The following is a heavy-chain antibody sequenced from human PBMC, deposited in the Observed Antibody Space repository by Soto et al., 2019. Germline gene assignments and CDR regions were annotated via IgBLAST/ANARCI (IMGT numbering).Heavy chain of an antibody. V-gene: IGHV4-39*01. D-gene: IGHD3-22*01. CDR3: ASDYYYDSSGYLY. Sequence: SETLSLTCTVSGGSISSSSYYWVWIRQPPGKGLEWIGSIYYSGSTYYNPSLKSRVTISVDTSKNQFSLKLSSVTAADTAVYYCASDYYYDSSGYLYWGQGTLVTVS. CDR1: GGSISSSSYY. CDR2: IYYSGST. J-gene: IGHJ4*02.